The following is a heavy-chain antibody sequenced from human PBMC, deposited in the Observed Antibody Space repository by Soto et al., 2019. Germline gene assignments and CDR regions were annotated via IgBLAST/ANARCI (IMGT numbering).Heavy chain of an antibody. CDR1: GFTFSSYG. CDR3: ARSYYYYISGYYLIFFQH. CDR2: IWYDGSNK. J-gene: IGHJ1*01. Sequence: QVQLVESGGGVVQPGRSLRLSCAASGFTFSSYGMHWVRQAPGKGLEWVAVIWYDGSNKYYADSVKARFTISRDNSKNPLYLQMNSLRAEDTAVYYCARSYYYYISGYYLIFFQHWCQGTLVTVSS. V-gene: IGHV3-33*01. D-gene: IGHD3-22*01.